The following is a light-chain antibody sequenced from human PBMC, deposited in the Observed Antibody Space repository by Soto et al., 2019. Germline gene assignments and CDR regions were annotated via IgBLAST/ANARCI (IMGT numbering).Light chain of an antibody. CDR2: KAS. V-gene: IGKV1-5*03. J-gene: IGKJ1*01. Sequence: DIQMTQSPSTLSASVGDRVTITCRASQSISSWLAWYQQKAGKAPKLLIYKASSLDSGVPLRFSGSESGTEFTLTISSLQPDDFATYYCQNYNSYSRTFGQGTKVDIK. CDR1: QSISSW. CDR3: QNYNSYSRT.